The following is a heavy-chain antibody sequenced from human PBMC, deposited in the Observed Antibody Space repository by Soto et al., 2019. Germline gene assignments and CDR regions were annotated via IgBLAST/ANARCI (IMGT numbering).Heavy chain of an antibody. V-gene: IGHV3-21*01. J-gene: IGHJ4*02. CDR2: VSTTSSHI. CDR3: AREHYFRSGIDY. D-gene: IGHD3-10*01. CDR1: GFTFSNYD. Sequence: EVRLVESGGGLVKPGGSLRLSCAASGFTFSNYDMNWVRQAPGRGLEWVASVSTTSSHIYYADSMKGLFTISRDNARNSLYLQMNRLRVEDTAIYYCAREHYFRSGIDYWGQGTLVTVSS.